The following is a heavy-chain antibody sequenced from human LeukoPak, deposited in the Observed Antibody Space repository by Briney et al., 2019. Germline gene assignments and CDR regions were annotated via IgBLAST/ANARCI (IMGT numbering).Heavy chain of an antibody. J-gene: IGHJ4*02. CDR2: ISYDGNNK. V-gene: IGHV3-30*04. CDR3: AKDRTTMTNYFDY. CDR1: GFTFSDYA. D-gene: IGHD4-11*01. Sequence: GGSLRLSCAASGFTFSDYAMHWVRQAPGKGLEWVAVISYDGNNKYYTDSVKGRFTISRDNSKNTLYLQMNSLRAEDTAVYYCAKDRTTMTNYFDYWGQGTLVTVSS.